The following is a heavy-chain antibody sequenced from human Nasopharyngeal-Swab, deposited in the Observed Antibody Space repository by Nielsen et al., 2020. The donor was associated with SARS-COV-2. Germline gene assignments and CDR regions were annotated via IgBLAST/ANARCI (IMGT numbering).Heavy chain of an antibody. J-gene: IGHJ4*02. CDR1: GFTFGDYG. Sequence: GGSLRLSCTAYGFTFGDYGMTWVRQAPGKGLEWIGFIRSKSYGGTTEHAATVKGRFTISRDDSNTIAYLQMNSLQTEDTAVYYCTRIYGVYGVYYWGQGTLVTVSS. D-gene: IGHD4-17*01. V-gene: IGHV3-49*04. CDR2: IRSKSYGGTT. CDR3: TRIYGVYGVYY.